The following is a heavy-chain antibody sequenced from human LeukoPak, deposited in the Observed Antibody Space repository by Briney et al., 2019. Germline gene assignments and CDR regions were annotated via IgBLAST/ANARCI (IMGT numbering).Heavy chain of an antibody. D-gene: IGHD4-11*01. CDR2: IYYSGST. CDR3: ARDRHDYSNSPPYYYYYGMDV. CDR1: GGSISSGGYY. V-gene: IGHV4-31*03. J-gene: IGHJ6*02. Sequence: PSETLSLTCTVSGGSISSGGYYWRWLRQHPGTGLEWIGYIYYSGSTYYNPSLKSRVTISVDTSKNQFSLKLSSVTAADTAVYYCARDRHDYSNSPPYYYYYGMDVWSQGTAVTVSS.